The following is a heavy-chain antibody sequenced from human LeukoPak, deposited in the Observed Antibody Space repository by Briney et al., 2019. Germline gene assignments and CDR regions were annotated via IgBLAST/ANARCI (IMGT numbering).Heavy chain of an antibody. D-gene: IGHD6-13*01. CDR3: ARESIAAAGIYFDY. J-gene: IGHJ4*02. CDR2: IIPFFGTA. V-gene: IGHV1-69*13. Sequence: SVKVSCKASGYTFTGYYMHWVRQAPGQGLEWMGGIIPFFGTANYAQKFQGRVTITADESTSTAYMELSSLRSEDTAVFYCARESIAAAGIYFDYWGQGTLVTVSS. CDR1: GYTFTGYY.